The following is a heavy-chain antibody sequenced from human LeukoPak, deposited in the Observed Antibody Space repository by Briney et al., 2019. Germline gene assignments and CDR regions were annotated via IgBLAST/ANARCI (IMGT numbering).Heavy chain of an antibody. CDR2: ISHSGST. CDR1: GGSISSYY. V-gene: IGHV4-59*08. Sequence: SETLSLTCTDSGGSISSYYWSWIRQPPGKGVEWIGYISHSGSTNYNPSLKSRVTISVDTSKNQFSLKLTSVTAADAAVYYCARHGQERAMVNPLYYFDYWGQGTLVTVSS. J-gene: IGHJ4*02. D-gene: IGHD5-18*01. CDR3: ARHGQERAMVNPLYYFDY.